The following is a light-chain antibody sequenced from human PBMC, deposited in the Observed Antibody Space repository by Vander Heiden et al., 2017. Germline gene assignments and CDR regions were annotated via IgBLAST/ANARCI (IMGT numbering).Light chain of an antibody. V-gene: IGKV1-27*01. CDR3: QKYDDGPWT. CDR2: SAS. CDR1: LDIGNY. Sequence: DIQMTQSPSSLSASVGDRVTITCRASLDIGNYLAWYQQKPGKVPQLLIYSASTLQWGVSSRFSGSGSGTDFALTISGLQPEDVATYYCQKYDDGPWTFGPGTKVEVK. J-gene: IGKJ1*01.